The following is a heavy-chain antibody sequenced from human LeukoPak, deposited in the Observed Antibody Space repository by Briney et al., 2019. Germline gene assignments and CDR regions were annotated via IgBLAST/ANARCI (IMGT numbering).Heavy chain of an antibody. D-gene: IGHD6-19*01. V-gene: IGHV4-59*08. CDR1: GGPIGSDY. CDR2: IYYTGGT. CDR3: AKYGNSGWVIDN. Sequence: SETLSLTCTVSGGPIGSDYWTWIRQPPGKGLEYIGYIYYTGGTNYNPSLKNRVTISVDTSKNQFSLKLSSVTAADTAVYFCAKYGNSGWVIDNWGQGTLVTVSS. J-gene: IGHJ4*02.